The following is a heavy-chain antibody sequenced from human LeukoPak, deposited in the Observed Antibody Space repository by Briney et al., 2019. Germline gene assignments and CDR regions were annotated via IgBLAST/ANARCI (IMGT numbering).Heavy chain of an antibody. Sequence: PGGSLRLSCAASGFTFSSYSMNWVRQAPGKGLEWVSYISSTSRSIYYAASVKGRFTISRDNAKNSLYLQMNSLRAEDTAVYYCARNLGDNNKLLGFSVDYWGQGTLVTVSS. V-gene: IGHV3-48*01. CDR3: ARNLGDNNKLLGFSVDY. CDR2: ISSTSRSI. CDR1: GFTFSSYS. D-gene: IGHD2-15*01. J-gene: IGHJ4*02.